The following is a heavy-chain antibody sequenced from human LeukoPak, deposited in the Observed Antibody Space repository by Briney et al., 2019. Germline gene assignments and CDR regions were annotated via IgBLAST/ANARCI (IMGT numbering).Heavy chain of an antibody. CDR3: ARVGDGYSVNYFDY. CDR1: GFTFSNYN. D-gene: IGHD5-24*01. Sequence: GGSLRLSCAASGFTFSNYNMNWVRQAPGKGPEGVSYISSTSSTVYYADSVKGRFTVSRDNAKNSLYLQMNSLRDEDTAMFYCARVGDGYSVNYFDYWGQGTLVTVSS. V-gene: IGHV3-48*02. CDR2: ISSTSSTV. J-gene: IGHJ4*02.